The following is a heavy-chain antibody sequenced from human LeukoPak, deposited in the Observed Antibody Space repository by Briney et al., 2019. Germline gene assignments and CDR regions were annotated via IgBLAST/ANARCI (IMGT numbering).Heavy chain of an antibody. CDR1: GFTFSSYE. CDR3: ARGPSSANFLHFDY. CDR2: ISSSGSTI. J-gene: IGHJ4*02. Sequence: GGSLRLSCAASGFTFSSYEMNWVRKAPGKGLEWVSYISSSGSTIYYADSVKGRFTISRDNAKNSLYLQMNSLRAEDTAVYYCARGPSSANFLHFDYWGQGTLVTVSS. D-gene: IGHD2-2*01. V-gene: IGHV3-48*03.